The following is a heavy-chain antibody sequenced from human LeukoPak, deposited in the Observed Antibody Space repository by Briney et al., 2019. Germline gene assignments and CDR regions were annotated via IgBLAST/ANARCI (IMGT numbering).Heavy chain of an antibody. J-gene: IGHJ2*01. D-gene: IGHD2-2*02. CDR1: SGSISSYY. CDR3: ARTIPAAIFLGYFDL. V-gene: IGHV4-59*01. Sequence: PSETLSLTCTVSSGSISSYYWSWIRQPPGKGLEWIGYIYYSGSTNYNPSLKSRVTISVDTSKNQFSLKLTSVTAADTAVYYCARTIPAAIFLGYFDLWGRGTLVTVSS. CDR2: IYYSGST.